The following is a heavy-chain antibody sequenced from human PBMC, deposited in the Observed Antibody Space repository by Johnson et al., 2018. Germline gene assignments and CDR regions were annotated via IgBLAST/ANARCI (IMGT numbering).Heavy chain of an antibody. V-gene: IGHV3-49*03. CDR2: IRPKVYGWTT. Sequence: VRLVQSGGGVVQPGRSLRLSCTASGFTFSDYALSWYRQAPGKGLEWVGFIRPKVYGWTTAYAASVEARFIISRDDSKNIAYLQMNSLKTEDTALYYCTRDDYGGKDDAFDIWGQGTMVTVSS. D-gene: IGHD4-23*01. J-gene: IGHJ3*02. CDR3: TRDDYGGKDDAFDI. CDR1: GFTFSDYA.